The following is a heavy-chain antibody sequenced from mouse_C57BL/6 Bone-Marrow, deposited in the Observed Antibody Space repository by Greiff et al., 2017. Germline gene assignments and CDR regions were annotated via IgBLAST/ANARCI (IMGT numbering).Heavy chain of an antibody. CDR2: IHPNSGST. CDR1: GYTFTSYW. D-gene: IGHD1-3*01. J-gene: IGHJ3*01. CDR3: ARSRLSAWFAY. Sequence: QVQLQQSGPELVKPGASVKLSCKASGYTFTSYWMHWVKQRPGQGLEWIGMIHPNSGSTNYNEKFKSKATLTVDKSSSTAYMQLSSLTSEDSAVYYCARSRLSAWFAYWGQGTLVTVSA. V-gene: IGHV1-64*01.